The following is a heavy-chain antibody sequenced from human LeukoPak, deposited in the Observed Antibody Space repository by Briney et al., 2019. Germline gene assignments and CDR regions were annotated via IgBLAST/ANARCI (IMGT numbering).Heavy chain of an antibody. Sequence: GGSLRLSCAASGFSFSSYGMHWVRQAPGKGLEWVAVIWYDGTNKYYADSVKGRFTISRDNSKNTLYLQMNSLRAEDTAVYYCARDQRGFSYSKYYFDYWGPGTRVTVSS. J-gene: IGHJ4*02. CDR3: ARDQRGFSYSKYYFDY. CDR2: IWYDGTNK. V-gene: IGHV3-33*01. CDR1: GFSFSSYG. D-gene: IGHD5-18*01.